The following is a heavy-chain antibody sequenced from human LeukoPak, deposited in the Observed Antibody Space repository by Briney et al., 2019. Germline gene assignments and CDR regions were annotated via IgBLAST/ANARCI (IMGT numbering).Heavy chain of an antibody. CDR1: GGSISSYY. CDR2: ISYSGNT. D-gene: IGHD7-27*01. J-gene: IGHJ4*02. V-gene: IGHV4-59*01. Sequence: SETLSLTCTVSGGSISSYYWSWIRQPPGKGLEWIGYISYSGNTNYNPSLKSRVTISADTSKNQFPLKMSSVTAADTAVYFCARLRNWAWDFDSWGQGTLVTVSS. CDR3: ARLRNWAWDFDS.